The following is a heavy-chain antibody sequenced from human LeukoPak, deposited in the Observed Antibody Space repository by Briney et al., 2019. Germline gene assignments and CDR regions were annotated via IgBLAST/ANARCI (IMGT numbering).Heavy chain of an antibody. CDR3: ARHAGGIAAAGTRPFDY. CDR1: GASFSSSTYY. D-gene: IGHD6-13*01. J-gene: IGHJ4*02. V-gene: IGHV4-39*01. Sequence: PSETLSLTCTVSGASFSSSTYYWGWIRQPPGKGLEWIGSIYYSGSTYYNPSLKSRVSMSVDTSKNQFSLKLSSVTAADTAVYYCARHAGGIAAAGTRPFDYWGQGTLVTVSS. CDR2: IYYSGST.